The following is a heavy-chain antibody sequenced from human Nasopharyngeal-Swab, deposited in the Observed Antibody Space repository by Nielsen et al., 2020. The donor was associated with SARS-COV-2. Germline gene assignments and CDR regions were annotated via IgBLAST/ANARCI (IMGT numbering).Heavy chain of an antibody. CDR3: ARDGILLWFGEERLDY. Sequence: SLKISCAASGFTFDDYAMHWVRQAPGKGLEWVSGISWNSGSIGYADSVKGRFTISRDNAKNSLYLQMNSLRAEDTAVYYCARDGILLWFGEERLDYWGQGTLVTVSS. CDR1: GFTFDDYA. J-gene: IGHJ4*02. V-gene: IGHV3-9*01. CDR2: ISWNSGSI. D-gene: IGHD3-10*01.